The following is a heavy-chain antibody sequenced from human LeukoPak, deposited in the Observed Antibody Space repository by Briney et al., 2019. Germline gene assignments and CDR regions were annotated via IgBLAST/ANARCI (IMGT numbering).Heavy chain of an antibody. V-gene: IGHV4-39*01. Sequence: SETLSLTCTVSGGSISSRSDYWGWIRQPPWKGLEWIGSIYYTGSTHYNPSLKSRVTISVDTSKNQFSLKLSSVTAADTAVYYCARRPGEYGGNDFDYWGQGTLVTVSS. CDR3: ARRPGEYGGNDFDY. CDR1: GGSISSRSDY. D-gene: IGHD4/OR15-4a*01. J-gene: IGHJ4*02. CDR2: IYYTGST.